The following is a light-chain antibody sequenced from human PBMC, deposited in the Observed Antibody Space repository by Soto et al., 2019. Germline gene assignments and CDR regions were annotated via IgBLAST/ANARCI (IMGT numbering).Light chain of an antibody. V-gene: IGKV3-11*01. Sequence: VLTQSPATLSLSPGERATLSCRASQSVGNYLGWYQQRPGQAPRLLIYDASERATGIPARFSGSGSGTDFTLTINSLEPEDFAVYYCQHRYNWPPAFGQGTRLEIK. CDR1: QSVGNY. CDR2: DAS. CDR3: QHRYNWPPA. J-gene: IGKJ5*01.